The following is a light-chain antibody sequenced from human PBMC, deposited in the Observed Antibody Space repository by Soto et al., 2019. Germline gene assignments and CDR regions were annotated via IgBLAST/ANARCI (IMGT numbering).Light chain of an antibody. J-gene: IGKJ5*01. Sequence: EIVLTQSPATLSLSPGERATLSCRASQSLSRYLAWYQHKPGQAPRLLVFDASNRATGIPARFSGSGSGTDFTLTISSLEPEDFAVYYCQQRSDWPRITFGQGTRLEIK. CDR2: DAS. CDR3: QQRSDWPRIT. CDR1: QSLSRY. V-gene: IGKV3-11*01.